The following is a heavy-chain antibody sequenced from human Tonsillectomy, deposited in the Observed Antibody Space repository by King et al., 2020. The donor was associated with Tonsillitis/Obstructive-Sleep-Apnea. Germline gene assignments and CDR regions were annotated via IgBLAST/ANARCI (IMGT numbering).Heavy chain of an antibody. Sequence: QLQESGPGLVKPSETLSLTCTVSGGSITTNHWSWIRPTPGKGLEWIGYIYYSGSTNYNPSLKSRVTISLDTSKNQFSLKLSSVTPADTALYYCARDLDYDTSGGDDAFDLWGQGTMVTVSS. D-gene: IGHD3-22*01. J-gene: IGHJ3*01. CDR2: IYYSGST. V-gene: IGHV4-59*01. CDR3: ARDLDYDTSGGDDAFDL. CDR1: GGSITTNH.